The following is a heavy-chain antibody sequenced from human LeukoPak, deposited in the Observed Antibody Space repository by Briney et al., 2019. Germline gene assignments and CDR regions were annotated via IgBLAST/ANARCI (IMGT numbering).Heavy chain of an antibody. Sequence: GGSLRLSCAASGFTFSSYSMNWVRQAPGKGLEWVSYISSSGSTIYYADSVKGRFTISRDNAKNSLYLQVNSLRAEDTAVYYCARGTVAGCLDYWGQGTLVTVSS. V-gene: IGHV3-48*04. CDR3: ARGTVAGCLDY. J-gene: IGHJ4*02. CDR2: ISSSGSTI. CDR1: GFTFSSYS. D-gene: IGHD6-19*01.